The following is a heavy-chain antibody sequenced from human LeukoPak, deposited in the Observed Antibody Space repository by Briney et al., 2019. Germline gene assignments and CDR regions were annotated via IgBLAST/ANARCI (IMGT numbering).Heavy chain of an antibody. CDR2: ISWNSGSI. V-gene: IGHV3-9*01. J-gene: IGHJ4*02. CDR3: AKSDCASDGCKLLNY. CDR1: GFTFDDYA. D-gene: IGHD3-10*01. Sequence: GRSLRLSCAASGFTFDDYAMHWVRQAPGKGLEWVSGISWNSGSIGYADSVKGRFTISRDNAKNTLSLQMNSLRAEDTAVYYCAKSDCASDGCKLLNYWGQGTLVTASS.